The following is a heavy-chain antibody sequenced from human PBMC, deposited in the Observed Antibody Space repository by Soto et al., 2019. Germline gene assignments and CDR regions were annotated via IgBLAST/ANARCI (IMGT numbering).Heavy chain of an antibody. CDR1: GFTFSSYA. V-gene: IGHV3-23*01. Sequence: SPRLPRAAPGFTFSSYAMSWVRQARGKGLEWFSAINNSGGSTYYADSVKGRFTISRDNSKNTLYLQMNGLRAEDTAVYYCAKFSYDSSGYLFDYWGQGTLVTVSS. CDR3: AKFSYDSSGYLFDY. CDR2: INNSGGST. J-gene: IGHJ4*02. D-gene: IGHD3-22*01.